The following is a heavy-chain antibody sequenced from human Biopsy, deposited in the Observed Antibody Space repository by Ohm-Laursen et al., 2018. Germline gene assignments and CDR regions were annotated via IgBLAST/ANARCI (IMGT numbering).Heavy chain of an antibody. CDR2: ISYNERT. CDR1: GASVKTSGYF. CDR3: GGEPKTGTAEAWYFDL. V-gene: IGHV4-31*03. Sequence: SDTLSLTCSVSGASVKTSGYFWAWIRQRPGKGLEWIGYISYNERTHYNPSLTSRLAISFDTSNNRISLQLRSVSVADTAVYYCGGEPKTGTAEAWYFDLWGRGSPVTVPS. J-gene: IGHJ2*01. D-gene: IGHD3-9*01.